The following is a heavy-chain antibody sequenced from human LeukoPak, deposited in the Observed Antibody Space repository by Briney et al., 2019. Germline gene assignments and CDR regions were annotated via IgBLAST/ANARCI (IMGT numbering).Heavy chain of an antibody. CDR1: GFTFSSYG. D-gene: IGHD4-23*01. CDR3: ARNPHGGPGGDYFDY. J-gene: IGHJ4*02. Sequence: GRSLRLSYAASGFTFSSYGMHWVRQAPGKGLEWVAVIWYDGSNKYYADSVKGRFTISRDNSKNTLYLQMNSLRAEDTAVYYCARNPHGGPGGDYFDYWGQGTLVTVSS. V-gene: IGHV3-33*01. CDR2: IWYDGSNK.